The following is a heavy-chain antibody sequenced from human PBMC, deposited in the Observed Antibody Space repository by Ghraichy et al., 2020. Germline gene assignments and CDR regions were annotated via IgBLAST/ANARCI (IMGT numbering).Heavy chain of an antibody. Sequence: ASVKVSCKASGYTFTSYGISWVRQAPGQGLEWMGWISAYNGNTNYAQKLQGRVTMTTDTSTSTAYMELRSLRSDDTAVYYCARGGVCYTCYYYYGMDVWGQGTTVTVSS. J-gene: IGHJ6*02. V-gene: IGHV1-18*01. D-gene: IGHD2-8*01. CDR1: GYTFTSYG. CDR2: ISAYNGNT. CDR3: ARGGVCYTCYYYYGMDV.